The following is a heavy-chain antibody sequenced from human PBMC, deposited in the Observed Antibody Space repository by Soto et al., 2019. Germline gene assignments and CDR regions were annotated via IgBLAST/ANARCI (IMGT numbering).Heavy chain of an antibody. V-gene: IGHV3-9*01. D-gene: IGHD3-10*01. CDR3: AKDTYGSGYYYGMDV. J-gene: IGHJ6*02. CDR1: GFTFDDYA. CDR2: ISWNSGSI. Sequence: GGSLRLSCAASGFTFDDYAMHWVRQAPGKGLEWVSGISWNSGSIGYADSVKGRFTISRDNAKNSLYLQMNSLRAEDTALYYCAKDTYGSGYYYGMDVWGQGTTVTVSS.